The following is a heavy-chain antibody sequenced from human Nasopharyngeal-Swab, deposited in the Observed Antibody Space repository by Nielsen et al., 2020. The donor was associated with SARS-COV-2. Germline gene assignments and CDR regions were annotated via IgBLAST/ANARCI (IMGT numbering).Heavy chain of an antibody. J-gene: IGHJ6*03. Sequence: GSLRLSCVVYGGSFTSYYWGWIRQPQGKGLEGIAEINHSGSTHYNPSLKSRVTISLDTSKNQFSLKLISLTAADTAVYYCARGLSGVVPAPILGLGPFYSYYYMDVWGKGTTVTVSS. D-gene: IGHD2-2*01. CDR3: ARGLSGVVPAPILGLGPFYSYYYMDV. CDR1: GGSFTSYY. V-gene: IGHV4-34*01. CDR2: INHSGST.